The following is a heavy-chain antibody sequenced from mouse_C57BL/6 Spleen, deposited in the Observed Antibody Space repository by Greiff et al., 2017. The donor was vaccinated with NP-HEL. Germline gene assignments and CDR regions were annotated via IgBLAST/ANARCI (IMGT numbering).Heavy chain of an antibody. V-gene: IGHV5-9-1*02. Sequence: EVKLMESGEGLVKPGGSLKLSCAASGFTFSSYAMSWVRQTPEKRLEWVAYISSGGDYIYYADTVKGRFTISRDNARNTLYLQMSSLKSEDTAMYYCTRCGYTLYYAMDYWGQGTSVTVSS. CDR2: ISSGGDYI. D-gene: IGHD2-2*01. CDR3: TRCGYTLYYAMDY. CDR1: GFTFSSYA. J-gene: IGHJ4*01.